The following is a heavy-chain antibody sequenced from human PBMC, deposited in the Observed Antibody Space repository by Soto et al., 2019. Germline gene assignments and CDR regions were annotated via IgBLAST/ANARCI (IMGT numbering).Heavy chain of an antibody. CDR1: GGSISSYY. Sequence: SETLSLTCTVSGGSISSYYWSWIRQPPGRGLEWIGYIYYSGSTNYNPSLKSRVTISVDTSKNQFSLKLSSVTAADTAVYYCARDYGDYHFDYWGQGTLVTAPQ. CDR3: ARDYGDYHFDY. V-gene: IGHV4-59*01. CDR2: IYYSGST. D-gene: IGHD4-17*01. J-gene: IGHJ4*02.